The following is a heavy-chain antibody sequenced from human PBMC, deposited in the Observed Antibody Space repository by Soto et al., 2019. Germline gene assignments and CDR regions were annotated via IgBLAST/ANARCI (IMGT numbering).Heavy chain of an antibody. CDR3: ARGRRYYYDNTGPFYFEH. Sequence: SETLSLTCTVSGGSISNYYWSWIRQPPGNELEWIAYIYYNGITNYNPSLKSRVTISVDTSKNQFSLTLTSVTAADTAVYYCARGRRYYYDNTGPFYFEHWGQGTQVTVSS. V-gene: IGHV4-59*01. CDR1: GGSISNYY. J-gene: IGHJ4*02. CDR2: IYYNGIT. D-gene: IGHD3-22*01.